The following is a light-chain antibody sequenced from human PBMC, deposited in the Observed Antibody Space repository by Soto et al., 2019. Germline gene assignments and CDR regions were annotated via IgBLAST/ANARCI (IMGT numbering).Light chain of an antibody. Sequence: QSALTQPPSASGSPGQSVTISCTGTSSDVGGYNYVSWYQQHPGKAPKLMIYEVTKRPSGVPDRFSGFKSGNTASLTVSGLHAEVGAEYYVSSFAGSNNDVFGSGTKLTV. CDR2: EVT. V-gene: IGLV2-8*01. CDR1: SSDVGGYNY. CDR3: SSFAGSNNDV. J-gene: IGLJ1*01.